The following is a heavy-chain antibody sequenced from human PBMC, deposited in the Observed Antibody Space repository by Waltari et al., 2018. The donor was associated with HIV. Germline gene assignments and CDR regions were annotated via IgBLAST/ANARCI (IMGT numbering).Heavy chain of an antibody. Sequence: PRTTSAASGLIFSSYGMYWVRQAPGKGLEWVALIWYDGNNKYYADSVKGRFTISRDNSKNTLYLQMNSLRAGDTAVYYCASSTGDYYFGMDVWGQGTTVTVSS. CDR3: ASSTGDYYFGMDV. J-gene: IGHJ6*02. D-gene: IGHD3-16*01. CDR2: IWYDGNNK. V-gene: IGHV3-33*01. CDR1: GLIFSSYG.